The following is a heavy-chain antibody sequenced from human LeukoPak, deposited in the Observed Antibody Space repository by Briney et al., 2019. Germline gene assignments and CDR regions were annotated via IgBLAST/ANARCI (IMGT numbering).Heavy chain of an antibody. Sequence: GGSLRLSCAASGFTFSSYAMSWVRQALGKGLEWVSAISGSGGSTYYADSVKGRFTISRDNSKNTLYLQMNSLRAEDTAVYYCAKFTSSDFWSGVFDYWGQGTLVAVSS. CDR3: AKFTSSDFWSGVFDY. V-gene: IGHV3-23*01. J-gene: IGHJ4*02. CDR2: ISGSGGST. D-gene: IGHD3-3*01. CDR1: GFTFSSYA.